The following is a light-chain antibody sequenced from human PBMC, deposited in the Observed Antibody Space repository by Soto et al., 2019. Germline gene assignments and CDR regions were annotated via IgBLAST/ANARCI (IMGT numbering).Light chain of an antibody. Sequence: QSVLTQPPSASGTPGQRVTISCSGSRSNVGRHYVNWYRHVPGTAPKLLVYRNDQRPSAVPDRFSGSKSGTSASLAISGLRAEDEADYCCAAWDDGLSAWVFGEGTKLTV. CDR2: RND. CDR3: AAWDDGLSAWV. V-gene: IGLV1-47*01. CDR1: RSNVGRHY. J-gene: IGLJ3*02.